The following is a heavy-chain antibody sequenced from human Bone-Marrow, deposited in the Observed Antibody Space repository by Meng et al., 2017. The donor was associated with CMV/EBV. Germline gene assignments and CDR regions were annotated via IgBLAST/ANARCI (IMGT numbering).Heavy chain of an antibody. D-gene: IGHD3-9*01. CDR2: MNWNGGRI. CDR1: GFTFDDYG. V-gene: IGHV3-20*04. Sequence: GGSLRLSCAASGFTFDDYGMSWVRQAPGKGLEWVSGMNWNGGRIGYADSVKGRFTISRDNAKDSLYLQMNSLRAEDTALYYCARDPYTIAEGDYWGQGTLVTVYS. J-gene: IGHJ4*02. CDR3: ARDPYTIAEGDY.